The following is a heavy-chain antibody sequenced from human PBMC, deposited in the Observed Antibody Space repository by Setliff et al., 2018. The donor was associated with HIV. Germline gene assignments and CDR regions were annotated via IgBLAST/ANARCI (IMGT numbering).Heavy chain of an antibody. V-gene: IGHV3-48*03. D-gene: IGHD3-22*01. CDR1: GFTFRSYE. CDR2: ISSGGGTL. J-gene: IGHJ4*02. Sequence: PGGSLRLSCAASGFTFRSYEMNWVRQAPGKGLEWVAYISSGGGTLYYADSVKGRFTISRDNAKNSLHLKMNSLRAEDTAVYYCARETNYYDSSGLYGGYFDNWGQGTLVTVSS. CDR3: ARETNYYDSSGLYGGYFDN.